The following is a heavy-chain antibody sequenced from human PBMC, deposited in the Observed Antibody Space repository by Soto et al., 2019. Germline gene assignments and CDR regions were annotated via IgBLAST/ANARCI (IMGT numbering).Heavy chain of an antibody. CDR2: ISWNSRSI. CDR1: RFTFDDYA. D-gene: IGHD3-9*01. J-gene: IGHJ4*02. CDR3: AKDSYRDILTGHLIFDY. V-gene: IGHV3-9*01. Sequence: EVQLVESGGGLVQSSRSLRLSCAAFRFTFDDYAMHWVRQAPGKGLEWVSGISWNSRSIDYADSVKGRFTISRDNAKNSLYLQMNSLRAEDTALYYCAKDSYRDILTGHLIFDYWGQGTLVTVTA.